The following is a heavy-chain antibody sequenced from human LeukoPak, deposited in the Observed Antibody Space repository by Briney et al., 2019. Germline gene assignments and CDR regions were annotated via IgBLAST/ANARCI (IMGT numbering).Heavy chain of an antibody. Sequence: ASVKVSCKASGNTFTGYYMHWVRQAPGQGLEWMGWINPNSGGTDYAQKFQGRVTMTRDTSISTAYMELSRLRSDDTAVYYCARDPYYDILTGYTYYYYGMDVWGQGTTVTVSS. V-gene: IGHV1-2*02. D-gene: IGHD3-9*01. CDR3: ARDPYYDILTGYTYYYYGMDV. J-gene: IGHJ6*02. CDR2: INPNSGGT. CDR1: GNTFTGYY.